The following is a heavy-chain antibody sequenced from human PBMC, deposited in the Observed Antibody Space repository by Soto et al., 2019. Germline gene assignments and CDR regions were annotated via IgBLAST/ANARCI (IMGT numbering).Heavy chain of an antibody. Sequence: SETLSLTCTVSGGSVSSGSHYWSWIRQPPGKGLEWIGYIYYSGGTNYNPSFKSRVTISVDTSKNQFSLKLSSVTAADTAVYYCARHRYSYGVYYFDYWGQGTLVTVSS. J-gene: IGHJ4*02. D-gene: IGHD5-18*01. CDR2: IYYSGGT. CDR3: ARHRYSYGVYYFDY. CDR1: GGSVSSGSHY. V-gene: IGHV4-61*01.